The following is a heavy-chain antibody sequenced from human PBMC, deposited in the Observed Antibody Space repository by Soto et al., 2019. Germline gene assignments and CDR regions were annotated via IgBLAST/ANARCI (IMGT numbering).Heavy chain of an antibody. J-gene: IGHJ6*02. CDR1: GYTFSDYY. CDR2: INPKSGAT. CDR3: VRDSSGYGGYNYYGMDA. D-gene: IGHD3-22*01. V-gene: IGHV1-2*04. Sequence: ASVKVSCKTSGYTFSDYYLHWVRQAPGQGLEWMGWINPKSGATHYSQKFQGWVTMTRDTSISTANMEVSRLTSDDTAVYYCVRDSSGYGGYNYYGMDAWGQGTTVTVSS.